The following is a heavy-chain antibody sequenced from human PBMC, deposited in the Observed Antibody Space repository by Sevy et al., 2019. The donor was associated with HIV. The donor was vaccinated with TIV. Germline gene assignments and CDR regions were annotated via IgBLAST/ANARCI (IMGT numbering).Heavy chain of an antibody. Sequence: GGSLRLSCAASGFTFSSYAMSWVRQAPGKGLEWVSAISGSGGSTYYADSVKGRFTISRDNSKNTLYLQMNSLRAEDTAVYYCASPGAGTTPDYYYYMDVWGKGTTVTVSS. CDR2: ISGSGGST. CDR3: ASPGAGTTPDYYYYMDV. CDR1: GFTFSSYA. J-gene: IGHJ6*03. V-gene: IGHV3-23*01. D-gene: IGHD1-1*01.